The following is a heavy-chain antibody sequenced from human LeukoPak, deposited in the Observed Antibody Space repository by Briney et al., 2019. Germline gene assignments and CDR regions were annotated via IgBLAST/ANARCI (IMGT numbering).Heavy chain of an antibody. V-gene: IGHV3-72*01. CDR1: GFTFSDHY. CDR3: VRVGLANCGGDCSS. D-gene: IGHD2-21*02. J-gene: IGHJ4*02. Sequence: PGGSLRLSCAVSGFTFSDHYMDWVRQAPGKGLEWVGRIRNKANSYTTEYAASVRGRFTISRDDSKNSLYLQMNSLKTEDTAVYYCVRVGLANCGGDCSSWGQGTLVTVSS. CDR2: IRNKANSYTT.